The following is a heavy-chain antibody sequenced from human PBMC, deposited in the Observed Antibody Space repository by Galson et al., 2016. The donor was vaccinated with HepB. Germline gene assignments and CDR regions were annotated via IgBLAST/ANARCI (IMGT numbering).Heavy chain of an antibody. CDR2: EYWDDDK. CDR1: GFSLSTTGVG. J-gene: IGHJ3*02. Sequence: PALVKPTQTLTLTCTFSGFSLSTTGVGVGWIRQPPGKALEWLALEYWDDDKYYNPSLKTRLIITKDTSKNQVVLTMTNMDPVDTATYYCAHRRGSGSPWAYGAFDIWGQGTMVTVAS. CDR3: AHRRGSGSPWAYGAFDI. V-gene: IGHV2-5*02. D-gene: IGHD1-26*01.